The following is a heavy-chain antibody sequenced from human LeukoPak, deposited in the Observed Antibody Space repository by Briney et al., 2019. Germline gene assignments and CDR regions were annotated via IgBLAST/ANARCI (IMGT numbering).Heavy chain of an antibody. CDR3: ARNVTSGYFDY. Sequence: PSDTLSLTCSVSPGSFTGTPHYWAWIRQSPGKGLEWIGSVYYSGSTSYSPSLKSRVSISVARSQNQFSLRLTSVTGADTAVYYCARNVTSGYFDYWCPGIVVTVSS. D-gene: IGHD3-10*02. J-gene: IGHJ4*02. V-gene: IGHV4-39*01. CDR2: VYYSGST. CDR1: PGSFTGTPHY.